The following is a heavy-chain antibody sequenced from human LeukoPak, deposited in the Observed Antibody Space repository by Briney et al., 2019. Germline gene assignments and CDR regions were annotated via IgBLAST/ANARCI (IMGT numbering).Heavy chain of an antibody. CDR1: GYTFTGYY. CDR2: INPNSGST. CDR3: ARGGLRYYYDSTGWNY. V-gene: IGHV1-2*02. J-gene: IGHJ4*02. Sequence: ASVKVSCKASGYTFTGYYMHWVRQAPGQGLEWMGWINPNSGSTNYAQKFQGRVTMTRDTSISTAYMELSRLRSDDTAVYYCARGGLRYYYDSTGWNYWGQGTLVTVSS. D-gene: IGHD3-22*01.